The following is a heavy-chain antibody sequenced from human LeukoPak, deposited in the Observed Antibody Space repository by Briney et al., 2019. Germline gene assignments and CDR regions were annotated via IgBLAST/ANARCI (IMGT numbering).Heavy chain of an antibody. CDR2: ITGSGGGT. V-gene: IGHV3-23*01. Sequence: PGGSLRLSCAASGFTFRTYGMSWVRQAPGKGLEWVSAITGSGGGTYYADSVKGRFTISRDNSKNTLHLQMNSLRADDTAVYYCAKDKAGSETYYFSDSWGQGTLVTVSS. J-gene: IGHJ4*02. CDR1: GFTFRTYG. D-gene: IGHD3-10*01. CDR3: AKDKAGSETYYFSDS.